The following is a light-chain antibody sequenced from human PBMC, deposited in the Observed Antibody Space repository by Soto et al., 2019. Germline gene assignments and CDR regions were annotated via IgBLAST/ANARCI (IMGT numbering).Light chain of an antibody. V-gene: IGKV3-15*01. J-gene: IGKJ3*01. CDR3: QQYNYWPFT. CDR2: GAS. CDR1: QSVSSN. Sequence: EIVMTQSPATLSVSPGERATLSCRASQSVSSNLAWYQQKPGQAPRLLIYGASTRATGIPARFSGSGSGTEFTLTISSLQSEDFAVYYCQQYNYWPFTFGPGTKVDIK.